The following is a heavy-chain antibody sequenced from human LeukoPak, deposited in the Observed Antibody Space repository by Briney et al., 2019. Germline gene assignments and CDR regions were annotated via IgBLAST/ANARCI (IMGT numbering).Heavy chain of an antibody. CDR2: INPNSGGT. Sequence: ASVKVSCKASGYTFTGYYMHWVRQAPGQGLEWMGRINPNSGGTNYAQKFQGRVTMTRDTSISTAYMELSRLRSDDTAVYYCARVEGYCSGGSCYGYWDQGTLVTVSS. CDR1: GYTFTGYY. CDR3: ARVEGYCSGGSCYGY. J-gene: IGHJ4*02. V-gene: IGHV1-2*06. D-gene: IGHD2-15*01.